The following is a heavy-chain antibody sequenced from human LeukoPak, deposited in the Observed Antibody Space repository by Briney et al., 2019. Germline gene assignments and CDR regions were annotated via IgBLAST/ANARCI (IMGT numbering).Heavy chain of an antibody. CDR2: ISSSSSYI. Sequence: KTGVSLRLSCAASGFTFSSYSMNWVRQAPGKGLEWVSSISSSSSYIYYEDSVKGRFTISRDNAKNSLYLQMNSLRAEDTAVYYCAFCGAHLYYFDYWGQGTLVTVSS. CDR1: GFTFSSYS. CDR3: AFCGAHLYYFDY. V-gene: IGHV3-21*01. J-gene: IGHJ4*02. D-gene: IGHD2-21*01.